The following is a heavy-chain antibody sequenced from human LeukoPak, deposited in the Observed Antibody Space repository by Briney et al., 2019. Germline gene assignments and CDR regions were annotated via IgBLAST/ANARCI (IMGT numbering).Heavy chain of an antibody. CDR2: ISYDGSNK. Sequence: GSLRLSCAASGFTVSSNYMSWVRQAPGKGLEWVAVISYDGSNKYYADSVKGRFTISRDNSKNTLYLQMNSLRAEDTAVYYCAREKSQSRNYYYYGMDVWGQGTTVTVSS. J-gene: IGHJ6*02. V-gene: IGHV3-30*03. CDR3: AREKSQSRNYYYYGMDV. CDR1: GFTVSSNY.